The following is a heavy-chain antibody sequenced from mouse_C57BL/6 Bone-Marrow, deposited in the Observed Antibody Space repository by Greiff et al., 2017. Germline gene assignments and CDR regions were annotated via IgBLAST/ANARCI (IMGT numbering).Heavy chain of an antibody. CDR1: GYTFTGYF. CDR3: ARDYGNDY. Sequence: VQLQQSGPELVKPGDSVKISCKASGYTFTGYFMNWVMQSHGKSLEWIGRINPYNGDTFYNQKFKGKATFTVDKSSSTAHMELRSLTSEDSAVYYCARDYGNDYWGQGTTLTVSS. J-gene: IGHJ2*01. CDR2: INPYNGDT. D-gene: IGHD2-1*01. V-gene: IGHV1-20*01.